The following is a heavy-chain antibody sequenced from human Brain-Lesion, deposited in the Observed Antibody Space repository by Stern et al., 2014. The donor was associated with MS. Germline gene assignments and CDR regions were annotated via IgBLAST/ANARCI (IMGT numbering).Heavy chain of an antibody. CDR2: IYHSGST. J-gene: IGHJ4*02. CDR1: GGSISSGYW. D-gene: IGHD4-23*01. Sequence: QVQLQESGPGLVKPSGPLSLTCAVSGGSISSGYWGRWVRQPPGKGLEWVGEIYHSGSTNYNPSLKSRVTISVDTSKNHFSLKMNSVNAADTAVYYCARNGGNYAFDYWGQGTLVAVSS. V-gene: IGHV4-4*02. CDR3: ARNGGNYAFDY.